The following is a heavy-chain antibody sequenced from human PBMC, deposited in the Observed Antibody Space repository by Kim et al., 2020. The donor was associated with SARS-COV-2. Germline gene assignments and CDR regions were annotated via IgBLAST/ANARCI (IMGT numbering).Heavy chain of an antibody. D-gene: IGHD3-22*01. Sequence: GGSLRLSCTVSGLTFSSYTINWVRQAPGKGLEWVASISGNSNYIYYGDSVRGRFTVSRDNAKNSVYLQMNSLRAEDTAVYYCARDRRVDSYDTSGYDRWVFDYWGQGTLVTVSS. CDR1: GLTFSSYT. CDR3: ARDRRVDSYDTSGYDRWVFDY. V-gene: IGHV3-21*01. CDR2: ISGNSNYI. J-gene: IGHJ4*02.